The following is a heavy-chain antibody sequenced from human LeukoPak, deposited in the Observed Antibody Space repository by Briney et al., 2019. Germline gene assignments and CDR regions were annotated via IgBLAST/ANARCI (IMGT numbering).Heavy chain of an antibody. CDR1: GFTFSSYS. CDR2: ISSSSSTI. J-gene: IGHJ6*02. V-gene: IGHV3-48*01. D-gene: IGHD3-10*01. Sequence: GGSLRLSCAASGFTFSSYSMNWVRQAPGKGLEWVSYISSSSSTIYYADSVKGRFTISRDNSKNTLYLQMNSLRAEDTAVYYCARRGGGYGSGSRSYYYYGMDVWGQGTTVTVSS. CDR3: ARRGGGYGSGSRSYYYYGMDV.